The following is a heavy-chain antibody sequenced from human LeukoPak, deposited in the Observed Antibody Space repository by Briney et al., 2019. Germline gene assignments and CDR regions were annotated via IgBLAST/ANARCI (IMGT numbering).Heavy chain of an antibody. CDR3: ARDTPIYPFDY. D-gene: IGHD5/OR15-5a*01. J-gene: IGHJ4*02. V-gene: IGHV4-39*07. CDR1: GGSISSSSYY. Sequence: SETLSLTCTVSGGSISSSSYYWGWIRQPPGKGLEWIGSIYYSGSTYYNPSLKSRVTISVDTSKNQFSLKLSSATAADTAVYYCARDTPIYPFDYWGQGTLVTVSS. CDR2: IYYSGST.